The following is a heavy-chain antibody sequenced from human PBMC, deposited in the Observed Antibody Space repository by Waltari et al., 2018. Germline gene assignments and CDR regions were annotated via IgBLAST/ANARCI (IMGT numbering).Heavy chain of an antibody. D-gene: IGHD1-1*01. V-gene: IGHV3-23*01. Sequence: EVQLLESGGGLVQPGGSLRLSCSASGLTFINYGMSWVRQAPGKGPEWVSGISGSGGGTYYADSVKGRFTISRDNSKNTLYLQMNSLRADDSAFYYCARAYNWNDFFDFWGLGTLVTVSS. CDR2: ISGSGGGT. J-gene: IGHJ4*02. CDR1: GLTFINYG. CDR3: ARAYNWNDFFDF.